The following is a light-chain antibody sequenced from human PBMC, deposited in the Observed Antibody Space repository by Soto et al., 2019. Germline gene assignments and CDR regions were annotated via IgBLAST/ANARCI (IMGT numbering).Light chain of an antibody. Sequence: EIVMTQSPATMSVSPGEGATLSCRSSERIRQDLACYQQKPGQPPTLLIYAASSRATGIAARFSGSGSETEFTLTSGSLQSEEYGVFYFHPYAKGLRFGGGKRVVIK. CDR2: AAS. CDR1: ERIRQD. CDR3: HPYAKGLR. J-gene: IGKJ4*02. V-gene: IGKV3-15*01.